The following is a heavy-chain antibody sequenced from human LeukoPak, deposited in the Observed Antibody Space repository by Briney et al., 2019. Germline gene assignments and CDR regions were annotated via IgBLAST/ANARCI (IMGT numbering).Heavy chain of an antibody. Sequence: GESLQISCQVSGYNFPSHWIGWVRQLPGKGLEWMGIIYPGDSDARYSPSFQGQVTLSADKSFTTAYLQWTSLKASDTAIYYCAAYGGSSSFDYWGRGTPVTVSS. V-gene: IGHV5-51*01. CDR3: AAYGGSSSFDY. CDR2: IYPGDSDA. D-gene: IGHD6-6*01. J-gene: IGHJ4*02. CDR1: GYNFPSHW.